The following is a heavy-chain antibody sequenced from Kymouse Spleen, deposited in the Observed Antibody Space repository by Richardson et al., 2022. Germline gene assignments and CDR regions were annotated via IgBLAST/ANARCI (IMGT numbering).Heavy chain of an antibody. CDR2: ISSSSSYI. D-gene: IGHD3-9*01. V-gene: IGHV3-21*03. CDR3: AADVLRYFDWPFDY. CDR1: GFTFSSYS. J-gene: IGHJ4*02. Sequence: EVQLVESGGGLVKPGGSLRLSCAASGFTFSSYSMNWVRQAPGKGLEWVSSISSSSSYIYYADSVKGRFTISRDNAKNSLYLQMNSLRAEDTAVYYCAADVLRYFDWPFDYWGQGTLVTVSS.